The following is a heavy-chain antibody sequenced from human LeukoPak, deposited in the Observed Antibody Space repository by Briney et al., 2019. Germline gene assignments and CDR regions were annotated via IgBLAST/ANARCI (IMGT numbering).Heavy chain of an antibody. CDR1: GGSISSGGYY. J-gene: IGHJ4*02. Sequence: SETLSLTCTVSGGSISSGGYYWSWIRQHPGKGLEWIGYIYYSGSTYYNPSLKSRVTISVDTSKNQLSLKLSSVTAADTAVYYCARGVITPYFDYWGQGTLVTVSS. CDR3: ARGVITPYFDY. D-gene: IGHD3-22*01. CDR2: IYYSGST. V-gene: IGHV4-31*03.